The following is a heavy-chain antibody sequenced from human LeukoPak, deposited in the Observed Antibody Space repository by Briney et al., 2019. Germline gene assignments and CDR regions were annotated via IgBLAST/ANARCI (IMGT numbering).Heavy chain of an antibody. V-gene: IGHV4-59*11. CDR3: ARTSYHYNSGDYGWYFDY. D-gene: IGHD3-10*01. J-gene: IGHJ4*02. CDR2: IYYSGIT. Sequence: PSETLSLTCTVSGGSISSQYWSLIRQPPGKGLEWIGYIYYSGITKYSPSLKSRVTISVDTSKNQFSLRLPSVTAADTAVYYCARTSYHYNSGDYGWYFDYWGQGTLVTVSA. CDR1: GGSISSQY.